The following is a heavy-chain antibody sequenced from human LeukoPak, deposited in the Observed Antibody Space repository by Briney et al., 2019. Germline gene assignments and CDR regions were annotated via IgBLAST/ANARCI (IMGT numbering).Heavy chain of an antibody. CDR3: ARDYDGIDY. V-gene: IGHV4-38-2*02. J-gene: IGHJ4*02. CDR1: GYSISSGYY. CDR2: IYHSGST. D-gene: IGHD3-16*01. Sequence: PSETLSLTCTVSGYSISSGYYWGWIRQPPGKGLEWIGSIYHSGSTYYNPSLKSRVTISVDTSKNQFSLKLSSVTAADTAVYYCARDYDGIDYWGQGTLVTVSS.